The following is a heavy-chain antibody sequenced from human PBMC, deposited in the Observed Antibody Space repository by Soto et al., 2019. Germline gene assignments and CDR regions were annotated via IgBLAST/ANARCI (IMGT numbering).Heavy chain of an antibody. J-gene: IGHJ6*02. D-gene: IGHD3-10*01. CDR3: ALVEMVRADYYYYGMDV. Sequence: SSPTLVNPTHALTLTCNFFGFSLRTSGICVSWIRQPPGKALEWLAHIDWDDDKYYSTSLKTRLTISKDTSKNQVVLTMTNMAPVDTATYYCALVEMVRADYYYYGMDVWGQGGTVPVSS. CDR2: IDWDDDK. CDR1: GFSLRTSGIC. V-gene: IGHV2-70*01.